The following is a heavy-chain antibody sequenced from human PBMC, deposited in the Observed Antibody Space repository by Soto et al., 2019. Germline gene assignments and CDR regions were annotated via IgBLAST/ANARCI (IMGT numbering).Heavy chain of an antibody. V-gene: IGHV3-30*18. CDR2: ISYDGSDK. CDR3: GKFSDIEVPGMGDWFDP. J-gene: IGHJ5*02. D-gene: IGHD6-19*01. Sequence: QVHLVESGGGVVQPGRSPRLSCVASGFTFSNYGMHWVRQAPGKGLEWVALISYDGSDKLYADSVEGRFTISRDNSKNTVDLQMNSLRIEDTAMYHCGKFSDIEVPGMGDWFDPWGEGTLVTVTS. CDR1: GFTFSNYG.